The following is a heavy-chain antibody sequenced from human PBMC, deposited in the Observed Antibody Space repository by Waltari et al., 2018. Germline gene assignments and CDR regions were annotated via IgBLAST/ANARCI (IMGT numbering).Heavy chain of an antibody. CDR1: GFSFSSYG. D-gene: IGHD3-10*01. V-gene: IGHV3-33*01. CDR3: TRDISGRTAFDI. J-gene: IGHJ3*02. Sequence: QVQLVESGGGVVQPGKSLKLSCVASGFSFSSYGMHWVRQAPGKGLEWVAFVWYNGSNQYYAYSVKGLFTISRDNSKNTLYLQVNSLRAEDTAVYYCTRDISGRTAFDIWGQGTMVTVSS. CDR2: VWYNGSNQ.